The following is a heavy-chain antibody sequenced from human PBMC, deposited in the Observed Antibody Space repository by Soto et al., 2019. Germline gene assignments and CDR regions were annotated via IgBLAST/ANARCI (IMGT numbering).Heavy chain of an antibody. V-gene: IGHV1-69*13. CDR2: IIPIFGTA. Sequence: SVKVSCKASGGTFSSYAISWVRQAPGQGLEWMGGIIPIFGTANYAQKFQGRVTITADESTSTAYMELSSLRSEDTAVYYCARATGDTAMAANYYYYGMDVWGQGTTVTVSS. CDR1: GGTFSSYA. D-gene: IGHD5-18*01. J-gene: IGHJ6*02. CDR3: ARATGDTAMAANYYYYGMDV.